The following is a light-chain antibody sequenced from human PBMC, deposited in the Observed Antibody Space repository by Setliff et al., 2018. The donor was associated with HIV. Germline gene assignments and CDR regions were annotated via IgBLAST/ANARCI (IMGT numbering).Light chain of an antibody. CDR3: QQYYSHPWT. J-gene: IGKJ1*01. CDR1: QGISSY. V-gene: IGKV1-8*01. Sequence: AIRMTQSPSSLSASTGDRVTITCRASQGISSYLAWYQQKPGKAPKLLIYAASTLQSGVPSRFSGSGSGTDLTLTISCLQSEDFATYYCQQYYSHPWTFGQGTKVDIK. CDR2: AAS.